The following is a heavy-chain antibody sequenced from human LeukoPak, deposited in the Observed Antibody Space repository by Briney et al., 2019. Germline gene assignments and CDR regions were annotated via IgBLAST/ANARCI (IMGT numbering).Heavy chain of an antibody. Sequence: GSLRLSCAASGFTFSSYAMHWVRQAPGKGLEWVAVISYDGNNKYYADSVKGRFTISRDKSKNTLYPQMNSLRVEDTAVYYCARDSQGYYYGSGSYFDYWGQGTLVTVSS. CDR1: GFTFSSYA. J-gene: IGHJ4*02. V-gene: IGHV3-30-3*01. D-gene: IGHD3-10*01. CDR3: ARDSQGYYYGSGSYFDY. CDR2: ISYDGNNK.